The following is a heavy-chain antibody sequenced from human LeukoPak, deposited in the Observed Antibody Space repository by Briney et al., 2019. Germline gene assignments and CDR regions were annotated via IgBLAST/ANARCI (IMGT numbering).Heavy chain of an antibody. J-gene: IGHJ4*02. V-gene: IGHV3-33*01. D-gene: IGHD6-13*01. CDR1: GFTFSSYG. CDR3: VRDMGSSWYGPIDY. Sequence: GGSLIISCAASGFTFSSYGMYWVRQAPGKGLEWVAVIWYDGSNEFCADSVKGRFTISRDNSKNTLYLQMNSLRAEDTAVYYCVRDMGSSWYGPIDYWGQGSLVTASS. CDR2: IWYDGSNE.